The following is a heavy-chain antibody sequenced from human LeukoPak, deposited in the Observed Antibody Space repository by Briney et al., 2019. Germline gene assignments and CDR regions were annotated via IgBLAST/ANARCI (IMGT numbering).Heavy chain of an antibody. CDR1: GLTFHKNG. CDR3: ARKAKLGPHNHLDF. V-gene: IGHV3-20*04. CDR2: INWSGGST. Sequence: GGSLRLSCVVSGLTFHKNGMSWVRQAPGKGLEWVSAINWSGGSTAYADSVRGRFTISRDNAKNSLYLQMNSLIAEDTAFYFCARKAKLGPHNHLDFWGQGTLVTVSS. D-gene: IGHD1-7*01. J-gene: IGHJ4*02.